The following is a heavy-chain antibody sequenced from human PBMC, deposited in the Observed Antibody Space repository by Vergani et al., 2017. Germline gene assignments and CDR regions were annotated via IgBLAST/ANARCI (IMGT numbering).Heavy chain of an antibody. Sequence: QVQLVQSGAEVKKPGASVKVSCKASGYTFTSYYMHWVRQAPGQGLEWMGIINPSGGSTSYAQKFQGRVTMTRDTSTSTVYMELSSLRSEDTAVYYCARDRPHAYYDSSGYYFDYWGQGTLVTVSS. CDR3: ARDRPHAYYDSSGYYFDY. CDR1: GYTFTSYY. D-gene: IGHD3-22*01. V-gene: IGHV1-46*01. CDR2: INPSGGST. J-gene: IGHJ4*02.